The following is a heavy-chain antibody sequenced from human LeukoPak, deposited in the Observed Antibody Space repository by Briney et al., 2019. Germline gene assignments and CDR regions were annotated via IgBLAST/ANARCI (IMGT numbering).Heavy chain of an antibody. CDR3: ARTDDFWSGYSDY. CDR1: GFILDTFS. CDR2: MSSSGSYI. Sequence: GGSLRLSCAASGFILDTFSMNWVRQAPGKGLEWVSSMSSSGSYIHYADSVKGRFTISRDIGKKSLYLQMNSLRAEDTAVYFCARTDDFWSGYSDYWGQGTLVTVSS. V-gene: IGHV3-21*01. D-gene: IGHD3-3*01. J-gene: IGHJ4*02.